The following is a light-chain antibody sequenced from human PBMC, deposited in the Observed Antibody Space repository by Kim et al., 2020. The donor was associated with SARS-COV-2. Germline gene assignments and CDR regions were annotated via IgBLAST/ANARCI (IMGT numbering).Light chain of an antibody. CDR1: QDIPNS. CDR3: QKYNSAPWT. J-gene: IGKJ1*01. CDR2: AAS. Sequence: DIQMTQSPSSLSASVGDRVTITCRASQDIPNSLAWYQQKPGKVPKLLIYAASTLQSGVPSRFSGSGSGTQFTLTIGSLQTEDVATYYCQKYNSAPWTFGPGTKVEIK. V-gene: IGKV1-27*01.